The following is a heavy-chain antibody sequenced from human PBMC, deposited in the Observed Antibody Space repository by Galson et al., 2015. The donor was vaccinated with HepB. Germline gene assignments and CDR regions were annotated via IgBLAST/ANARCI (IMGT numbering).Heavy chain of an antibody. V-gene: IGHV3-74*01. CDR2: INSDGSRT. Sequence: SLRLSCAASGFTFSSHWMHWVRQAPGKGLVWVSRINSDGSRTSYADSVKGRFTISRDNAKNTLYLRMNSLRAEDTAVYYCARDGYDFWSGYSLLFDYWGQGTLVTVSS. CDR1: GFTFSSHW. D-gene: IGHD3-3*01. J-gene: IGHJ4*02. CDR3: ARDGYDFWSGYSLLFDY.